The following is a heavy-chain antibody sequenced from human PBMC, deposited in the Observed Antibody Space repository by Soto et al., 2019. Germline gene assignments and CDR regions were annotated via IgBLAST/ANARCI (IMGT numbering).Heavy chain of an antibody. D-gene: IGHD1-7*01. V-gene: IGHV3-15*07. Sequence: EVPLVESGGGLVKPGGSLRLSCEASGFSFSNAWMNWVRQAPGKGLEWVGHIKSKTDGGTTNHAAPVKGRFTISRDDSKSTLYLQMNSLKSEDTAVYYCTTGDRDGTTSGSPYYWGQGTLVSVSS. CDR3: TTGDRDGTTSGSPYY. CDR2: IKSKTDGGTT. J-gene: IGHJ4*02. CDR1: GFSFSNAW.